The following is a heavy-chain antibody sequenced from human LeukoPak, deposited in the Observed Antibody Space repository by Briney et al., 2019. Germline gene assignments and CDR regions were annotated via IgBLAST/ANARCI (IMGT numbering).Heavy chain of an antibody. Sequence: ASVKVSCKASGYSFTNYYIHWVRQAPGQGPEWMGIINPSGGGTTYAPKFQGRVTMTKDTSTSTVYMVLSRLGSADTALYYCARETDIAVAANYFDFWGQGTLVPVSS. CDR2: INPSGGGT. CDR3: ARETDIAVAANYFDF. V-gene: IGHV1-46*01. CDR1: GYSFTNYY. J-gene: IGHJ4*02. D-gene: IGHD6-19*01.